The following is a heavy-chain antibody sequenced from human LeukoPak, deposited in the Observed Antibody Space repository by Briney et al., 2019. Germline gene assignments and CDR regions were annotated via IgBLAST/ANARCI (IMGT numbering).Heavy chain of an antibody. V-gene: IGHV3-30*02. CDR3: ARDAGAAYYDILTGWSDAFDI. Sequence: PGGSLRLSCAASGFTFSSYGMHWVRQAPGKGLEWVAFIRYDGSNKYYADSVKGRFTISRDNAKNSLYLRMNSLRAEDTAVYYCARDAGAAYYDILTGWSDAFDIWGQGTMVTVSS. J-gene: IGHJ3*02. CDR1: GFTFSSYG. CDR2: IRYDGSNK. D-gene: IGHD3-9*01.